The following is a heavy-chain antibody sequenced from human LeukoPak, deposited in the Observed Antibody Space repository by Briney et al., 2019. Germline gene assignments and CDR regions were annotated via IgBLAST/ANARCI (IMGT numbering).Heavy chain of an antibody. D-gene: IGHD1-14*01. CDR3: AKSHRTDFVDY. J-gene: IGHJ4*02. CDR1: GFTFDDYA. Sequence: GGSLRLSCAASGFTFDDYAMHWVRQAPGKGLEWVSLISGDGGSTYYADSVKSRFTISRDNIKNALYLQMNSLRTEDTALYYCAKSHRTDFVDYWGQGTLVTVSS. V-gene: IGHV3-43*02. CDR2: ISGDGGST.